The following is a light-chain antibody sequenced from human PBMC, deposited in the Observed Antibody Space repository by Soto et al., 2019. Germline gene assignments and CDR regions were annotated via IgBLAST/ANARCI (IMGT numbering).Light chain of an antibody. CDR2: SSN. Sequence: QSVLTQPPSASGTPGQRVTISCSGSSSNIGTNTVNWYQQLPGTAPKLLIFSSNQRPSGVSDRFSGSKAGTSASLAISGLQSEDEADYYCAAWDDSLNGFYVFGTGTKVT. V-gene: IGLV1-44*01. CDR3: AAWDDSLNGFYV. J-gene: IGLJ1*01. CDR1: SSNIGTNT.